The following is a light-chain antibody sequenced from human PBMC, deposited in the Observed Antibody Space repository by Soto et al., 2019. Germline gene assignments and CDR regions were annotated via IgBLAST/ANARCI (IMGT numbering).Light chain of an antibody. CDR2: HTS. J-gene: IGLJ3*02. CDR3: LLSYSGSRV. V-gene: IGLV7-46*01. CDR1: TGAVTSDHW. Sequence: QTVVTQEPSLTVSPGGTVTLTCGSSTGAVTSDHWPYWFQQKPGQAPRTLIFHTSNKQSWTPARFSGTLVGGKAALTLSGAQPEDEADYYCLLSYSGSRVFCGGNKLTVL.